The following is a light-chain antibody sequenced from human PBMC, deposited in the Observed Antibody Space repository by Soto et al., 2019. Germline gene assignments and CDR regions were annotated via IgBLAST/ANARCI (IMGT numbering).Light chain of an antibody. CDR1: SSDVGGYNY. CDR3: SSYASSNNYV. V-gene: IGLV2-8*01. J-gene: IGLJ1*01. Sequence: QSVLTQPPSASGSPGQSVTISCTGASSDVGGYNYVSWYQQHPGKAPRLMIYDVSNRPSGVPDRFSGSKSGNTASLTVSGLQAEDEADYYCSSYASSNNYVFGTGTKSPS. CDR2: DVS.